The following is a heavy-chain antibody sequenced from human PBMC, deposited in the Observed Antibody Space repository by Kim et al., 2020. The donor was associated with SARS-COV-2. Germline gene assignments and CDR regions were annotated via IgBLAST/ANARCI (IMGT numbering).Heavy chain of an antibody. CDR1: GGSFSGYY. CDR2: INHSGST. Sequence: SETLSLTCAVYGGSFSGYYWSWIRQPPGKGLEWIGEINHSGSTNYNPSLKSRVTISVDTSKNQFSLKLSSVTAADTAVYYCARGPPHYDILTGIAFDIWGQGTMVTVSS. D-gene: IGHD3-9*01. J-gene: IGHJ3*02. V-gene: IGHV4-34*01. CDR3: ARGPPHYDILTGIAFDI.